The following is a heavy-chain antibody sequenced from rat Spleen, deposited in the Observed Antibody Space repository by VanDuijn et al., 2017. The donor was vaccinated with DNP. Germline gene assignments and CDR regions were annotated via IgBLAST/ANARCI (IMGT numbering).Heavy chain of an antibody. D-gene: IGHD1-10*01. Sequence: EVQLVESGGGLVQPGRSLKLSCVASGFTFSYYWMTWIRQVPGKGLEWIASITSGGGSTYYADSVKGRFTISRDNAKNTLYLQMNSLRSEDTATYYCASNNYFDYWGQGTSVTVSS. CDR3: ASNNYFDY. J-gene: IGHJ4*01. CDR1: GFTFSYYW. V-gene: IGHV5-31*01. CDR2: ITSGGGST.